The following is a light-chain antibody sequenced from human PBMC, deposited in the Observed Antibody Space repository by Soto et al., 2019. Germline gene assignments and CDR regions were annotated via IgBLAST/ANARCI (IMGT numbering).Light chain of an antibody. J-gene: IGKJ1*01. V-gene: IGKV3-20*01. CDR3: QQYSSSRT. CDR2: GAS. CDR1: QSVSSSY. Sequence: EIVLTQSPGTLSLSPGERATLSCRASQSVSSSYLAWYQQKPGQAPRRLIFGASSRATGIPDRFSGSGSGTVVTLTISRLEPEHFAVYYCQQYSSSRTFGQGTKVEIK.